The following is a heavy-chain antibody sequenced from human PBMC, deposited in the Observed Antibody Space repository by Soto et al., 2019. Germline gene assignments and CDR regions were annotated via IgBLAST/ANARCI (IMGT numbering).Heavy chain of an antibody. Sequence: PGESLKISCKGSGYSFTSYWISWVRQMPGKGLEWMGRIDPSDSYTNYSPSFQGHVTISADKSISTAYLQWSSLKASDTAMYYCARLGIAVAVYDYYYYGMDVWGQGTTVTVSS. CDR2: IDPSDSYT. CDR3: ARLGIAVAVYDYYYYGMDV. D-gene: IGHD6-19*01. J-gene: IGHJ6*02. V-gene: IGHV5-10-1*01. CDR1: GYSFTSYW.